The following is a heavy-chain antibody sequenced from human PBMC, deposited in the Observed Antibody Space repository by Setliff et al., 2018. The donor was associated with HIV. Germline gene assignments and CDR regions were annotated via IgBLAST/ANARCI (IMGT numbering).Heavy chain of an antibody. CDR3: ARQPLYNDYDWRSYYFDY. V-gene: IGHV4-38-2*02. CDR1: RGSISSGCY. Sequence: SETLSLTCTVSRGSISSGCYWGWIRQPPGKGLEWIGSMYHTGSTYYSPSLNSRFTISVDTSKNQFSLKLRSVTAADTAVYYCARQPLYNDYDWRSYYFDYWGRGSLVTVSS. D-gene: IGHD5-12*01. CDR2: MYHTGST. J-gene: IGHJ4*02.